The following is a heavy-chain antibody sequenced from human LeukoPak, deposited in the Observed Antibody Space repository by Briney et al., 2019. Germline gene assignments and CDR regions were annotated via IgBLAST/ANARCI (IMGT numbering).Heavy chain of an antibody. CDR2: ISSSSSYI. V-gene: IGHV3-21*01. CDR3: ARGSVAGAYYYYGMDV. D-gene: IGHD4-23*01. CDR1: GFTFSSYS. J-gene: IGHJ6*02. Sequence: GGSLRLSCAASGFTFSSYSMNWVRQAPGKGLEWVSSISSSSSYIYYADSVRGRFTISRDNAKNSLYLQMNSLRAEDTAVYYCARGSVAGAYYYYGMDVWAKGPRSPSP.